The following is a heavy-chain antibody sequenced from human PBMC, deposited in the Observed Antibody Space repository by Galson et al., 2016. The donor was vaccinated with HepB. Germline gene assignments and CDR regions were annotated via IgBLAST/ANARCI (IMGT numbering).Heavy chain of an antibody. J-gene: IGHJ3*02. Sequence: SLRLSCAASGFTFDDYGMNWARQVPGKGLEWVSGINWNGGTTNYVDSVKGRFTISRDNAKNSLYLQMNSLRAGDTALYYCAKSSGYYFVDSFDMWGQGTMATVSS. CDR3: AKSSGYYFVDSFDM. V-gene: IGHV3-20*04. D-gene: IGHD3-22*01. CDR2: INWNGGTT. CDR1: GFTFDDYG.